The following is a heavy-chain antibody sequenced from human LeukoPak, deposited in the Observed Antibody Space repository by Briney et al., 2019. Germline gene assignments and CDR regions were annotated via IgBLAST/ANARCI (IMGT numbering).Heavy chain of an antibody. Sequence: PGGSLRLSCAASGFTFNDYDMHWVRPPTGKGLEWVAAIGTAGDTYYTGSVKGRFTISRENAKNSLYLQMNSLRAGDTAVYYCARVAKERVGGVYYFDYWGQGTLVTVSS. CDR2: IGTAGDT. CDR1: GFTFNDYD. V-gene: IGHV3-13*01. D-gene: IGHD1-1*01. J-gene: IGHJ4*02. CDR3: ARVAKERVGGVYYFDY.